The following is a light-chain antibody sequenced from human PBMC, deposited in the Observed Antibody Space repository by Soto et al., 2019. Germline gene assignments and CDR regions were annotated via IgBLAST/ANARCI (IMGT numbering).Light chain of an antibody. Sequence: DIQMTQSPSSLSASVGDRVVITCRASQSITTWLAWYQQKPGKXPXXLIYDASSLESGVPSRFSGSGSGTEFTLTISSLQPDDFATDYCQQYNDYWTFGQGTKVDIK. CDR3: QQYNDYWT. J-gene: IGKJ1*01. CDR2: DAS. V-gene: IGKV1-5*01. CDR1: QSITTW.